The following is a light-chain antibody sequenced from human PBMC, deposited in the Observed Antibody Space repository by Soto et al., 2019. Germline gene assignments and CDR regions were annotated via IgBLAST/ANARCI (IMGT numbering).Light chain of an antibody. V-gene: IGKV3-20*01. CDR1: QSISGNY. J-gene: IGKJ5*01. CDR3: QHYGDSLSIT. CDR2: GTY. Sequence: EVLLTQSPGTLSLTPRERITLXXRGSQSISGNYLAWDQHKPGQAPRLXXSGTYTRATGIPDRFSGRGSWTDFSLTISRLEPGDFAVYYCQHYGDSLSITFGQGTRLEIK.